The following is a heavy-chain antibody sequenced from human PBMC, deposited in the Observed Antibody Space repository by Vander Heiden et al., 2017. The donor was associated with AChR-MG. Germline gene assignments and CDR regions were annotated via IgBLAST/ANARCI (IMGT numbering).Heavy chain of an antibody. V-gene: IGHV3-23*01. CDR1: GFTFGSYA. D-gene: IGHD6-13*01. J-gene: IGHJ4*02. Sequence: EVQLLESGGGLVQPGGSLRLSCAASGFTFGSYAMSWVRQAPGKGLEWVSSSNGRGTSTYYADSVKGRFTISRDNSKNTLYLQMNNVRGEDTAVYYCAKGKQQLDLGSFDYWGQGTLVTVSS. CDR3: AKGKQQLDLGSFDY. CDR2: SNGRGTST.